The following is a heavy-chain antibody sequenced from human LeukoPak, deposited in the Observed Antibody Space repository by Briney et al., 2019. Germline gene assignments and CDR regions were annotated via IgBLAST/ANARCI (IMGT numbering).Heavy chain of an antibody. V-gene: IGHV1-18*01. D-gene: IGHD2-15*01. CDR1: GYTFTSYG. J-gene: IGHJ6*03. CDR2: ISAYNGNT. CDR3: ARTGGVVPDYYMDV. Sequence: ASVTVSCTASGYTFTSYGISWVRQAPGQGLGWMGWISAYNGNTKYAQKLQGRVTMTTDTSTSTAYMELRSLRSDDTAVYYCARTGGVVPDYYMDVWGKGTTVTVSS.